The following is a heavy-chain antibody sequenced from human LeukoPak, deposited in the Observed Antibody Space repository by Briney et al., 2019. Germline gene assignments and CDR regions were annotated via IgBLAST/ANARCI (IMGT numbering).Heavy chain of an antibody. D-gene: IGHD4-11*01. CDR2: IYYSGST. Sequence: KPSETLSLTCTVSGGSISSSSYYWGWIRQPPGKGLEWIGSIYYSGSTYYNPSLKSRVTISVDTSKNQFSLKLSSVTAADTAVYYCARSDYSGYFDYWGQGTLVSVSS. CDR1: GGSISSSSYY. CDR3: ARSDYSGYFDY. V-gene: IGHV4-39*01. J-gene: IGHJ4*02.